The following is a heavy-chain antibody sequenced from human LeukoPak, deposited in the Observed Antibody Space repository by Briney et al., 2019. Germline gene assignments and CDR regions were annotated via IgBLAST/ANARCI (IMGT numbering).Heavy chain of an antibody. J-gene: IGHJ4*02. D-gene: IGHD5-12*01. CDR1: GYTFITYY. CDR2: INPSGDST. V-gene: IGHV1-46*01. Sequence: ASVKVSCKASGYTFITYYIHWVRQAPGQGLEWMGIINPSGDSTTYAQKLQGRVTMTRDTSTSTVYMELSSLTSEDTAVYYCARRYSDYAETALDYWGQGTLVTVSS. CDR3: ARRYSDYAETALDY.